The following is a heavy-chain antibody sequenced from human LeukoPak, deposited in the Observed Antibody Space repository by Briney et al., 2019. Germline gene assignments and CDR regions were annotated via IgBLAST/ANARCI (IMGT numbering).Heavy chain of an antibody. D-gene: IGHD2-15*01. CDR1: GYTLISYS. CDR2: ISAYNGHT. J-gene: IGHJ1*01. Sequence: GASVKVSCKASGYTLISYSISWVRQAPGQGLEWMGWISAYNGHTNYAQKLQGRVTMTTDTSMSTAYMELRSLRPDDTAVYYCARGDCSSDTCYLPEYFQHWGQGTLVTVSS. V-gene: IGHV1-18*01. CDR3: ARGDCSSDTCYLPEYFQH.